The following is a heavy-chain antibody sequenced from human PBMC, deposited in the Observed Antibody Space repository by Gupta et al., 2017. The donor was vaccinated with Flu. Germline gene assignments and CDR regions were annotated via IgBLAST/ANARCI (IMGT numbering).Heavy chain of an antibody. CDR3: ARDGLDIAMFNFDY. Sequence: EVQLVESGGGLVQPGGSLRLSCAAPGLTFSSHWMSWVRQDPGKGLEWVANIKQDGSEKYYVDSVKGRFTISRDNAKNSLYLQMNSLRAEDTAVYYWARDGLDIAMFNFDYWGQGTLVTVSS. CDR2: IKQDGSEK. D-gene: IGHD5-18*01. CDR1: GLTFSSHW. J-gene: IGHJ4*02. V-gene: IGHV3-7*01.